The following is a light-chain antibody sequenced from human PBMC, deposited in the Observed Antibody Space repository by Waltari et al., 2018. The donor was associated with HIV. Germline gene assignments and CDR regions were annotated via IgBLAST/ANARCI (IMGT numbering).Light chain of an antibody. J-gene: IGKJ4*01. V-gene: IGKV3-20*01. CDR2: GAS. Sequence: PGERATLSCRASQSVRSASLAWYQQKPGQAPRLLIYGASSRAPGIPDRFSGSGAVTDFILTISRLETEDCAVYYCQQYAASPLTFGGGTKVEIK. CDR1: QSVRSAS. CDR3: QQYAASPLT.